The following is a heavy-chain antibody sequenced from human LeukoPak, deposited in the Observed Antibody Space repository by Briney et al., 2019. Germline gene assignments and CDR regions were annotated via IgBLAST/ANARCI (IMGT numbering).Heavy chain of an antibody. J-gene: IGHJ4*02. D-gene: IGHD6-13*01. CDR2: IKQDGSEK. Sequence: GGSLRLSCAASGFTFSSYWMSWVRQAPGKGLEWVANIKQDGSEKYYVDSVKGRFTISRDNAKNSLYLQMNSLRAEDTAVYYCAKDYLKWTSVDGYSSSWYGVWYFDYWGQGTLVTVSS. CDR1: GFTFSSYW. V-gene: IGHV3-7*05. CDR3: AKDYLKWTSVDGYSSSWYGVWYFDY.